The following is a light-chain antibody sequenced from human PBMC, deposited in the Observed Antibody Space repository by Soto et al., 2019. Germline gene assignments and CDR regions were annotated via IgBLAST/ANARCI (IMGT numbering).Light chain of an antibody. CDR2: GVS. Sequence: QSALTQPASVSGSPGQSITISCTGTITDIGAYNYVSWYQQHPGKAPKLLIYGVSSRPSGVSNRFSGSKSGNAAYLTISGLQADDEAEYYCCSYAGNYTFFGGGTKLTVL. CDR3: CSYAGNYTF. J-gene: IGLJ2*01. CDR1: ITDIGAYNY. V-gene: IGLV2-14*01.